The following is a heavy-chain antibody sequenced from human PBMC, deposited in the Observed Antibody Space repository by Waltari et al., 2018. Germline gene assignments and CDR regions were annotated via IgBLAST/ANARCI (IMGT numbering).Heavy chain of an antibody. CDR2: IYPGDSYT. Sequence: EVQLVQSAVEVKKPGESLKISCRGSGYLFGNYWLGWVRQMPGKGLEWMGVIYPGDSYTTYSPSFQGQVTFSVDKSISTAYLQWSSLKASDIAMYYCARAVFTGYDMFYFDYWGQGTLVTVSA. CDR3: ARAVFTGYDMFYFDY. J-gene: IGHJ4*02. D-gene: IGHD3-9*01. V-gene: IGHV5-51*01. CDR1: GYLFGNYW.